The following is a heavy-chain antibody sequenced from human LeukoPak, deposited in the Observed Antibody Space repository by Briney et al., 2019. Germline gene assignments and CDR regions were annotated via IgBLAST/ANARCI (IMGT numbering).Heavy chain of an antibody. D-gene: IGHD6-19*01. Sequence: GGSLRLSCAASGFTFSSYGMHWVRQAPGKGLEWVSDISYDGSNKYYADSVKGRFTISRDNSKNTLYLQMNSLRAEDTAVYYCAKAPRAGTPYYYYGMDVWGQGTTVTVSS. J-gene: IGHJ6*02. CDR1: GFTFSSYG. CDR2: ISYDGSNK. V-gene: IGHV3-30*18. CDR3: AKAPRAGTPYYYYGMDV.